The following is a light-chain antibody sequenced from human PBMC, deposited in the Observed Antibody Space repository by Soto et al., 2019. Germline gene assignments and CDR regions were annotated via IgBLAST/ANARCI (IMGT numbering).Light chain of an antibody. V-gene: IGKV1-5*03. CDR3: QQYSHYSRT. CDR1: QSVDDW. Sequence: DIQLTQSPSTLSASVGDRVTITCRAGQSVDDWLAWYQQKPGKAPNLLISRTSILKSGVPSRFSGSGSGTEFTLTISRLQPDDFATYYCQQYSHYSRTFGQGTKVEI. CDR2: RTS. J-gene: IGKJ1*01.